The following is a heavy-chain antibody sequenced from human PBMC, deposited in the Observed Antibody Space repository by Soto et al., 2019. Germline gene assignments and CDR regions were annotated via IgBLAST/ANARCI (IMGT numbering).Heavy chain of an antibody. Sequence: GGSLRLSCAASGFTFSDYYMSWIRQAPGKGLEWVSYISSSSSYTNYADSVKGRFTISRDNAKNSLYLQMNSLRAEDTAVYYCARDGGGYCSGGSCPSTWGQGTLVTVSS. CDR2: ISSSSSYT. CDR1: GFTFSDYY. CDR3: ARDGGGYCSGGSCPST. D-gene: IGHD2-15*01. V-gene: IGHV3-11*06. J-gene: IGHJ5*02.